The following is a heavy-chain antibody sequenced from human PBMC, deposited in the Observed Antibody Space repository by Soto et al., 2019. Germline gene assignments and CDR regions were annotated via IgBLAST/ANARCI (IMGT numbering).Heavy chain of an antibody. J-gene: IGHJ5*02. CDR1: GGSFSGYY. D-gene: IGHD3-10*01. V-gene: IGHV4-34*01. CDR3: AREKVSEGFTMVRGNWFDP. Sequence: PSETLSLTCAVYGGSFSGYYWSWIRQPPGKGLEWIGEINHSGSTNYNPSLKSRVTISVDTSKNQFSLKLSSVTAADTAVYYCAREKVSEGFTMVRGNWFDPWGQGTLVTVSS. CDR2: INHSGST.